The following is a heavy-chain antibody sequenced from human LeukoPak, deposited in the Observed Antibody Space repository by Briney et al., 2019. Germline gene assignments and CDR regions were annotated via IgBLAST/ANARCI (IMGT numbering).Heavy chain of an antibody. Sequence: KPGESLKISCKGSGYSFTSYWIGWVRQMPGKGLEWMGIIYPGDSDTKYSPSFQGQVTISVGKSINTAYLQWSSLKASDTAMYYCARPGYCSGGSCPWGGMDVWGQGTTVTVSS. J-gene: IGHJ6*02. D-gene: IGHD2-15*01. CDR2: IYPGDSDT. V-gene: IGHV5-51*01. CDR1: GYSFTSYW. CDR3: ARPGYCSGGSCPWGGMDV.